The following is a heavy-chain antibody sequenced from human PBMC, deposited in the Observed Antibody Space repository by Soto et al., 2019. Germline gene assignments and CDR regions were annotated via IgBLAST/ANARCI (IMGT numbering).Heavy chain of an antibody. V-gene: IGHV4-39*01. Sequence: KAAGTLSLTCTVSCGSVTNSSYSWGWLRPSPGMGLEWIGSIYCRGRSYSESSVRSLVTISVDTSKNRFSLSLNSVTASDTAVYFCVSQRTTVPTQAYFDYWGPGALVTVSS. CDR3: VSQRTTVPTQAYFDY. CDR2: IYCRGRS. CDR1: CGSVTNSSYS. D-gene: IGHD4-17*01. J-gene: IGHJ4*02.